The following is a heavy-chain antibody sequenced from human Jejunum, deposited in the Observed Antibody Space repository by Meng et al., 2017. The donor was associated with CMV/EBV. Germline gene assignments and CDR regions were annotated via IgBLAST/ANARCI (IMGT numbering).Heavy chain of an antibody. CDR1: GLNFNNYS. CDR3: ARGGYDFWSGYGGP. J-gene: IGHJ5*02. Sequence: AYSGLNFNNYSMHWVRQAPGKGLMGVSRINSDGSITVYADSVRARFTISRDNAKSTVYLQMNSLRGDDTAVYFCARGGYDFWSGYGGPWGQGTLVTVSS. D-gene: IGHD3-3*01. V-gene: IGHV3-74*01. CDR2: INSDGSIT.